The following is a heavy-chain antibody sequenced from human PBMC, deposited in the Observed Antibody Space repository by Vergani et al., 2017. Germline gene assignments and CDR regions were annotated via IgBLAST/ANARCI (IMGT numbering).Heavy chain of an antibody. CDR1: GGSFNSGSYY. Sequence: QVQLPESGPGLVKPSQTLSLTCTVSGGSFNSGSYYWSWLRQPAGKRLEWIGRIHTNWVIHYKPSLNSRANISVETSRNQISLKLTSVTATDTAIYFCARGNPYVDFDIWGQGTMITVSS. V-gene: IGHV4-61*02. J-gene: IGHJ3*02. CDR2: IHTNWVI. CDR3: ARGNPYVDFDI. D-gene: IGHD3-16*01.